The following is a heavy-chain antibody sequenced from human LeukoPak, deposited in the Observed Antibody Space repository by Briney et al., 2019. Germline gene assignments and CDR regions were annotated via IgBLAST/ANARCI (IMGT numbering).Heavy chain of an antibody. CDR2: IRYDGTNK. CDR3: AKDLHDYGDY. Sequence: GGSLRLSCAASGFTFSNFGMHWVRQAPGKGLEWVAFIRYDGTNKYYADSVKGRFTISRDNSKNTLYLQMNSLRAEDTAVYYCAKDLHDYGDYWGQGTLVTVSS. J-gene: IGHJ4*02. V-gene: IGHV3-30*02. CDR1: GFTFSNFG.